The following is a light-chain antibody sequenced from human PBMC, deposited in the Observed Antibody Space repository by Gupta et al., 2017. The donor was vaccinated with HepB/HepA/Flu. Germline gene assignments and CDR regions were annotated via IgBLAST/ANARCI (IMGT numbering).Light chain of an antibody. V-gene: IGLV1-47*01. J-gene: IGLJ3*02. Sequence: QSVLTQPPSASGTPGQRVTTSCSGSSSNIGSNYVCWYQHLPGTAPKLLIYRNNQRPSGVPDRFSASKSGTSASLAISVLRSEDEADYYCAAWDDSLSSWVFGGGTKLTVL. CDR1: SSNIGSNY. CDR2: RNN. CDR3: AAWDDSLSSWV.